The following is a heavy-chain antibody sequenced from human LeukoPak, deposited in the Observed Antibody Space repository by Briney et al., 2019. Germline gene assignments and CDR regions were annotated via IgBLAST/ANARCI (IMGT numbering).Heavy chain of an antibody. CDR2: SSYSGSA. CDR3: ARYYCASSRCPGVDY. CDR1: GASITSGAYY. J-gene: IGHJ4*02. Sequence: SETLSLTCTVSGASITSGAYYWTWIRQHPGEGLEWIGYSSYSGSAYYNPSLRSRVTISVDTSKSQFSLKLSSVTAADTAVYYCARYYCASSRCPGVDYWGQGTLVTVSS. V-gene: IGHV4-31*03. D-gene: IGHD2-2*01.